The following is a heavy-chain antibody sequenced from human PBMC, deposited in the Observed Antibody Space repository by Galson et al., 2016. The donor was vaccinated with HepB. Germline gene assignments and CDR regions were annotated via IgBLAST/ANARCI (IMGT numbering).Heavy chain of an antibody. CDR2: IWYDGSVK. Sequence: SLRLSCAASGFTFSSFGMHLVRQAPGKGLEWLAIIWYDGSVKYYADSVKGRFTISRDNSKNTLYLQMNSLGAEDTGVYYCAKDSGSSGPSKNIGMRYFDYWGQGTLVTVSS. V-gene: IGHV3-33*06. CDR3: AKDSGSSGPSKNIGMRYFDY. D-gene: IGHD2/OR15-2a*01. J-gene: IGHJ4*02. CDR1: GFTFSSFG.